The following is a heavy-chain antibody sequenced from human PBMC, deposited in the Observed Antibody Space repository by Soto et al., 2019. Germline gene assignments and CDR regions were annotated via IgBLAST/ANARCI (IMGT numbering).Heavy chain of an antibody. D-gene: IGHD2-21*02. Sequence: GGSLRLSCAASGFTFSSYGMHWVRQAPGKGLEWVAVISYDGSNKYYADSVKGRFTISRDNSKNTLYLQMNSLRAEDTAVYYCAKDDLAYCGGDCYYFDYWGQGTLVTVSS. CDR3: AKDDLAYCGGDCYYFDY. V-gene: IGHV3-30*18. CDR2: ISYDGSNK. J-gene: IGHJ4*02. CDR1: GFTFSSYG.